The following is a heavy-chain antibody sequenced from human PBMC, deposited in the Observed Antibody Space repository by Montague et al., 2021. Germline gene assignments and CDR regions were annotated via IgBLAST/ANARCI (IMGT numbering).Heavy chain of an antibody. CDR2: IYPRDSDT. V-gene: IGHV5-51*01. CDR1: GFSISDYW. Sequence: QSVAEVKTPGESLKISCQGSGFSISDYWTAWVRQMPGRGLEWLGIIYPRDSDTRYNPSFQGQVSISADKVINTAYVQWSSLTASDTAIYYCARQGSLVATGNWFDPWGQGTLVTVSS. CDR3: ARQGSLVATGNWFDP. D-gene: IGHD1-1*01. J-gene: IGHJ5*02.